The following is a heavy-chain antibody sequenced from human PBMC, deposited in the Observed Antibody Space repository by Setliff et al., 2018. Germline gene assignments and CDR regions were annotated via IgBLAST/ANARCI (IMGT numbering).Heavy chain of an antibody. CDR1: GGSFSGYY. V-gene: IGHV4-34*01. D-gene: IGHD3-9*01. J-gene: IGHJ4*02. CDR2: INHSGST. Sequence: SETLSLTCAVYGGSFSGYYWSWIRQPPGKGLEWIGEINHSGSTNYNPSLKSRVTISVDTSKNQFSLKLSSVTAADTAVYYCARTLYDYDILTGPGYYFDYWGQGTLVTVSS. CDR3: ARTLYDYDILTGPGYYFDY.